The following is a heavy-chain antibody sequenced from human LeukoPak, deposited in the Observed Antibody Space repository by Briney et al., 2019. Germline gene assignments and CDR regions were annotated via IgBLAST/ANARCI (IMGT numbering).Heavy chain of an antibody. CDR2: VHYSGST. D-gene: IGHD3-22*01. CDR1: GGSISSSSYF. Sequence: SETLSLTCSVSGGSISSSSYFWGWIRQPPGKGLEWIASVHYSGSTYYNPSLKSRVTISVDTSKNQFSLKLSSVSAADTAVYYCARSSGYLFDPWGQGILVTVSS. V-gene: IGHV4-39*01. J-gene: IGHJ5*02. CDR3: ARSSGYLFDP.